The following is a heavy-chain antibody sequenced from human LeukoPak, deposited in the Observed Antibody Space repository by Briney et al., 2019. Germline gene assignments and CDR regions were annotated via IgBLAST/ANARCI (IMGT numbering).Heavy chain of an antibody. CDR2: INHSGST. J-gene: IGHJ5*02. Sequence: KPSETLSLTCAVYGGSYSGYYWSWIRQPPGKGLEWIGEINHSGSTNYNPSLKSRVTISVDTSKNQFSLKLSSVTAADTAAYYCARLAISRGFDPWGQGTLVTVSS. D-gene: IGHD5-24*01. V-gene: IGHV4-34*01. CDR3: ARLAISRGFDP. CDR1: GGSYSGYY.